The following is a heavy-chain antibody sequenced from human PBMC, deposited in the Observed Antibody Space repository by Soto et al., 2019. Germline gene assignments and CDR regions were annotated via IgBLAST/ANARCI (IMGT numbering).Heavy chain of an antibody. V-gene: IGHV4-59*08. Sequence: SETLSLTCTVSGGSMSPYYWTWIRQPPGKGLEWIANIYYRGNTNYKPSFESRVTISIDTSKNQFSLKLNSMAAADTAVYYCARHSKKPGDFDYYYGMDVWGQGTTVTVSS. D-gene: IGHD3-3*01. CDR3: ARHSKKPGDFDYYYGMDV. CDR1: GGSMSPYY. CDR2: IYYRGNT. J-gene: IGHJ6*02.